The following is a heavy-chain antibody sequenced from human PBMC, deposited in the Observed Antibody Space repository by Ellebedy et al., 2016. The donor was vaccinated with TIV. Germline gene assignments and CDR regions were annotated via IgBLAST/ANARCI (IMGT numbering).Heavy chain of an antibody. CDR2: INHSGST. J-gene: IGHJ4*02. Sequence: SETLSLXXAVYGGSFSGYYWSWIRQPPGKGLEWIGEINHSGSTNYNPSLKSRVTISVDTSKNQFSLKLSSVTAADTAVYYCARMPGPGITGTTSPADYWGQGTLVTVSS. V-gene: IGHV4-34*01. CDR1: GGSFSGYY. D-gene: IGHD1-7*01. CDR3: ARMPGPGITGTTSPADY.